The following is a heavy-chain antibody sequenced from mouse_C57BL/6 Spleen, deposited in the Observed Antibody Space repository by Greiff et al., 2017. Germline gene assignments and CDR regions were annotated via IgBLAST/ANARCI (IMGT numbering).Heavy chain of an antibody. CDR2: IYPSDSET. Sequence: QVQLQQPGAELVRPGSSVKLSCKASGYTFTSYWMDWVKQRPGQGLEWIGNIYPSDSETHYNQKFKDKATLTVDKSSSTAYMQLSSLTSEDSAVYYCARKGDYEGYFDYWGQGTTLTVSS. J-gene: IGHJ2*01. V-gene: IGHV1-61*01. CDR1: GYTFTSYW. CDR3: ARKGDYEGYFDY. D-gene: IGHD2-4*01.